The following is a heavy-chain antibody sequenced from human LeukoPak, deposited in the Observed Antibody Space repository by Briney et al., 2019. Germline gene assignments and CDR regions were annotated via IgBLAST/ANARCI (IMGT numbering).Heavy chain of an antibody. J-gene: IGHJ6*02. V-gene: IGHV3-15*01. CDR1: GFTFSNAW. Sequence: GESLRLSCAASGFTFSNAWMSWVRQAPGKGLEWVGRIKSKTDGGTTDYAAPVKGRFTISRDDSKNTLYLQMNSLKTEDTAVYYCXTXPGXRTYYYYGMDVWGQGTTVTVSS. CDR2: IKSKTDGGTT. CDR3: XTXPGXRTYYYYGMDV.